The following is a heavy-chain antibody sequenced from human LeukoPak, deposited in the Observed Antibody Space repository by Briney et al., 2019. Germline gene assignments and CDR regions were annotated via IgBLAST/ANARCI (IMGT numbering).Heavy chain of an antibody. Sequence: GGSLRLSCAASGFTFSSYGMHWVRQAPGKGLEWVAVISYDGSNKYYADSVKGRFTISRDNSKNTLYLQMNSLRAEDTAVYYCARDVGEYDSSGYYYGLGAFDIWGQGTMVTVSS. CDR2: ISYDGSNK. CDR3: ARDVGEYDSSGYYYGLGAFDI. V-gene: IGHV3-30*19. J-gene: IGHJ3*02. D-gene: IGHD3-22*01. CDR1: GFTFSSYG.